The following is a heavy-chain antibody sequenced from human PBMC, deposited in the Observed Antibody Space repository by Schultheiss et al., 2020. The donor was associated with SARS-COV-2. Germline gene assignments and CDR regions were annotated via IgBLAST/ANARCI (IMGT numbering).Heavy chain of an antibody. CDR1: GGSISSSSYY. V-gene: IGHV4-39*07. CDR2: IYYSGST. CDR3: ARRPGGIAAARFDP. J-gene: IGHJ5*02. D-gene: IGHD6-13*01. Sequence: SETLSLTCTVSGGSISSSSYYWGWIRQPPGKGLEWIGSIYYSGSTNYNPSLKSRVTISVDTSKNQFSLKLSSVTAADTAVYYCARRPGGIAAARFDPWGQGTLVTVSS.